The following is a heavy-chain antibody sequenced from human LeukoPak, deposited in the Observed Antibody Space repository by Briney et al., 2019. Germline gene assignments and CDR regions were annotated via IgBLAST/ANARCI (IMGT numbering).Heavy chain of an antibody. D-gene: IGHD2-2*01. CDR3: ALPAATIYFDY. CDR1: GFTVSSNY. J-gene: IGHJ4*02. Sequence: PGGSLRLSCAASGFTVSSNYMSWVRQAPGKGLEWVSVIYSGGSTYYADSVKGRFTISRDNSKNTLYLQMNSLRAEDTAVYYCALPAATIYFDYWGQGTLVTASS. V-gene: IGHV3-66*01. CDR2: IYSGGST.